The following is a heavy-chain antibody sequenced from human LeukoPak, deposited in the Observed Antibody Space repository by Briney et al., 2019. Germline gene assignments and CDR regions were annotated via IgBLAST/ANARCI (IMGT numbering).Heavy chain of an antibody. J-gene: IGHJ6*02. V-gene: IGHV1-18*01. CDR2: ISAYNGKT. CDR1: GYTFTNYG. Sequence: GASVKVSCKASGYTFTNYGISWVRQAPGQGLEWMGWISAYNGKTNYAQQLQGRVTMTTDTSTSTAYMELRSLRSDDTAVYYCARVGYCSSTSCPPYYYYGMDVWGQGTTVTVSS. CDR3: ARVGYCSSTSCPPYYYYGMDV. D-gene: IGHD2-2*01.